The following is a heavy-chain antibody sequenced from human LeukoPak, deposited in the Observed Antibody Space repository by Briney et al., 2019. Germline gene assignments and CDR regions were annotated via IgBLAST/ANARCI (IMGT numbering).Heavy chain of an antibody. D-gene: IGHD3-22*01. CDR3: ARDQAPYCYDSSGYSNLDY. V-gene: IGHV1-69*04. CDR2: TIPILGIA. CDR1: GGTFSSYA. Sequence: SVKVSCKASGGTFSSYAISWVRQAPGQGLEWMGRTIPILGIANYAQKFQGRVTITADKSTSTAYMELSSLRSEDTAVYYCARDQAPYCYDSSGYSNLDYWGQGTLVTVSS. J-gene: IGHJ4*02.